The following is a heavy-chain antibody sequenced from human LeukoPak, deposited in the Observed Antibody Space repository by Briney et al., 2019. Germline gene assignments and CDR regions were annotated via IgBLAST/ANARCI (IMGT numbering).Heavy chain of an antibody. Sequence: SETLSLTCTVSGYSISSGCYWGWIRQPPGKGLEWIGSIYHSGSTYYNPSLKSRVTISVDTSKNQFSLKLSSVTAADTAVYYCARSLTYYDFWSGYSEINWFDPWGQGTLVTVSS. D-gene: IGHD3-3*01. J-gene: IGHJ5*02. V-gene: IGHV4-38-2*02. CDR1: GYSISSGCY. CDR3: ARSLTYYDFWSGYSEINWFDP. CDR2: IYHSGST.